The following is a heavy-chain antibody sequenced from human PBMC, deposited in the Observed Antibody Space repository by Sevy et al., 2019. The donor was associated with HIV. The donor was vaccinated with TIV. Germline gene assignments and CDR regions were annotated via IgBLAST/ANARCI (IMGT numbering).Heavy chain of an antibody. V-gene: IGHV1-69*13. D-gene: IGHD6-13*01. CDR2: IIPIFGTA. CDR3: ARVAIAAAGGGYYYYGMDV. Sequence: ASVKVSCKASGGTFSSYAISWVRQAPGQGLEWMGGIIPIFGTANYAQKFQGRVTITADESTSTAYMELSSLRSEDTAVYYCARVAIAAAGGGYYYYGMDVWGQGTTVTVPS. CDR1: GGTFSSYA. J-gene: IGHJ6*02.